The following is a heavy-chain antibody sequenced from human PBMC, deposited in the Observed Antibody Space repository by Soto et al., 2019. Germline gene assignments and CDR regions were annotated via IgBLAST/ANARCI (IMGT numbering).Heavy chain of an antibody. J-gene: IGHJ4*02. CDR2: IYYSGST. CDR3: ASTGVYGSGSYVN. V-gene: IGHV4-59*08. CDR1: GGSISSYY. Sequence: SETLSLTCTVSGGSISSYYWSWIRQPPGKGLEWIGYIYYSGSTSYNPSLKSRVTISVDTSKNQFSLKLSSVTAADTAVYYCASTGVYGSGSYVNWGQGTLVTVSS. D-gene: IGHD3-10*01.